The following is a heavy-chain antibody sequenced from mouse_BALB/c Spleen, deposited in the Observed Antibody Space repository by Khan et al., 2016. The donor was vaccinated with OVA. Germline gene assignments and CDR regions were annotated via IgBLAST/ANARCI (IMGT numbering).Heavy chain of an antibody. V-gene: IGHV1-4*01. CDR2: INPSNTYT. D-gene: IGHD2-14*01. Sequence: QVQLQQSGAELARPGASVKMSCKASGYTFTSYTMHWVKQRPGQGLEWIGYINPSNTYTNYNKKFKDKATLTADKSSNTAYMQLSSLTSEDSAVYYCIRSGAYYWYDGYFDGWAAETTVTVSS. CDR3: IRSGAYYWYDGYFDG. J-gene: IGHJ1*01. CDR1: GYTFTSYT.